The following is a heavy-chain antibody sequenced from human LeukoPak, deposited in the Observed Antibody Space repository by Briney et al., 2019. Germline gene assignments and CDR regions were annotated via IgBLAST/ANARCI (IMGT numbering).Heavy chain of an antibody. J-gene: IGHJ4*02. V-gene: IGHV1-69-2*01. CDR1: GYTFTDYY. CDR3: ATYWELLGNLAFDY. Sequence: ASVKVSCKVSGYTFTDYYMHWVPQAPGKGLEWMGLDDPEDGETIYAEKFQGRVTITADTSTDTAYMELSSLRSEDTAVYYCATYWELLGNLAFDYWGQGTLVTVSS. D-gene: IGHD1-26*01. CDR2: DDPEDGET.